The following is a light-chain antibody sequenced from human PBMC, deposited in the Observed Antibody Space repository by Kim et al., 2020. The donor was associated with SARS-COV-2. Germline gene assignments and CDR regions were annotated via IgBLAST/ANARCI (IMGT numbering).Light chain of an antibody. J-gene: IGLJ3*02. CDR2: RDR. V-gene: IGLV3-9*01. CDR3: QVWGSSTGV. CDR1: NIGTKN. Sequence: SYELTQPLSVSVALGQTARITCGGNNIGTKNVHWFQQKPGQAPVLVIYRDRNRPSGIPERFSGSNSGNTATLTISRAQPGDEADYYCQVWGSSTGVFGGG.